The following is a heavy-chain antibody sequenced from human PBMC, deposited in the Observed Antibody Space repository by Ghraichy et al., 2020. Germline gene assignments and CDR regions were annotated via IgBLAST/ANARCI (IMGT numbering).Heavy chain of an antibody. CDR3: AREGSGNAFDI. CDR1: GGSISSGGYY. Sequence: LSLTCTVSGGSISSGGYYWSWIRQHPGKGLEWIGYIYYSGSTYYNPSLKSRVTISVDTSKNQFSLKLSSVTAADTAVYYCAREGSGNAFDIWGQGTMVTVSS. V-gene: IGHV4-31*03. CDR2: IYYSGST. J-gene: IGHJ3*02. D-gene: IGHD2-15*01.